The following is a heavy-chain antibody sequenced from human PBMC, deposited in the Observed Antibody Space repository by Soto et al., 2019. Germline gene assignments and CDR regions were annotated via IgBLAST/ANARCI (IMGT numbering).Heavy chain of an antibody. V-gene: IGHV1-46*01. CDR3: ARSRSSPLEEYNWFDP. D-gene: IGHD6-6*01. CDR1: GYTFTSYY. J-gene: IGHJ5*02. CDR2: INPSGGST. Sequence: ASVKVSCKASGYTFTSYYMHWVRQAPGQGLEWMGIINPSGGSTSYAQKFQGRVTMTRDTSTSTVYMELSSLRSEDTAVYYCARSRSSPLEEYNWFDPWGQGTLVTVSS.